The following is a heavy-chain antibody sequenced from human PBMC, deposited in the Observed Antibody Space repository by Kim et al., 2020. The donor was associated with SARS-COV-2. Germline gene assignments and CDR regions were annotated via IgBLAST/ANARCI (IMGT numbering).Heavy chain of an antibody. J-gene: IGHJ3*02. Sequence: GGSLRLSCAASGFTVSSNYMSWVRQAPGKGLEWVSVIYSGGSTYYADSVKGRFTIFRDKSENTLYLQMNSLRAEDTAVYYCARDQAYYYGSGSVGAFDIWGQGTMVTVSS. CDR1: GFTVSSNY. V-gene: IGHV3-66*02. D-gene: IGHD3-10*01. CDR2: IYSGGST. CDR3: ARDQAYYYGSGSVGAFDI.